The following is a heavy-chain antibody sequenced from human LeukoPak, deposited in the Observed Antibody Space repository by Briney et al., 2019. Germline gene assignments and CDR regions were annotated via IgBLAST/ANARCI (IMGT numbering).Heavy chain of an antibody. Sequence: GGSLRLSCAASELIFSDFCMTWVRQSPGKGLEWVATISKDGREKYYVDSVKGRFTISRDNAKNSLYLQMNSLRAEDTAVYFCARDRVTNYYVSGTYFGELDYWGQGTLVTVSS. CDR1: ELIFSDFC. V-gene: IGHV3-7*01. CDR3: ARDRVTNYYVSGTYFGELDY. D-gene: IGHD3-10*01. CDR2: ISKDGREK. J-gene: IGHJ4*02.